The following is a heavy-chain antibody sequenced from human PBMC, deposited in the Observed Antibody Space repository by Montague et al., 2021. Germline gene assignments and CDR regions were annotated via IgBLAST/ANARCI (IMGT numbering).Heavy chain of an antibody. CDR3: ARRKRIVHRQPSSGYYYCGKDG. V-gene: IGHV4-34*01. J-gene: IGHJ6*02. D-gene: IGHD2/OR15-2a*01. Sequence: SETLSLTCAVYGGSFSGYYWSWIRQPPGKGLEWIGEIHHSGSTNYNPSLKSRVTISVDTSKNQFSLKLSSVTAADTAVCYCARRKRIVHRQPSSGYYYCGKDGWGQGTTVTVS. CDR2: IHHSGST. CDR1: GGSFSGYY.